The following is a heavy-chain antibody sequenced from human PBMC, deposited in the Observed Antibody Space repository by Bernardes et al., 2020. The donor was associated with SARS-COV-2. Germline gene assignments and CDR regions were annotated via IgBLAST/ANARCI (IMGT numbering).Heavy chain of an antibody. CDR1: GFTFSSYW. V-gene: IGHV3-7*02. Sequence: GGSLRLSCAASGFTFSSYWMSWVRQAPGKGLEWVANIKQDGSEKYYVDSVKGRFTISRDNAKNSLYLQMNSLRAEDTAVYYCARAYYDFWSGYYTVEGIFDYWGQGTLVTVSS. CDR3: ARAYYDFWSGYYTVEGIFDY. D-gene: IGHD3-3*01. J-gene: IGHJ4*02. CDR2: IKQDGSEK.